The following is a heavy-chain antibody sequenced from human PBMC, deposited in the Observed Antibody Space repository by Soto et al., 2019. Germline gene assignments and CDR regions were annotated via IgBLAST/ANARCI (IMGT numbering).Heavy chain of an antibody. CDR3: ARGDGDRYDGNGYLGRH. V-gene: IGHV3-74*01. CDR1: GFPFSSYW. Sequence: EVQLVESGGGLVQPGESLTLSCAASGFPFSSYWMHWVRQAPGKGLVWVSRIKSDGSGTYFADSVQDRFTISRDNARKXVYLQMNSLRVEDTAVYFCARGDGDRYDGNGYLGRHWGQGTLVTVSS. J-gene: IGHJ4*02. D-gene: IGHD3-22*01. CDR2: IKSDGSGT.